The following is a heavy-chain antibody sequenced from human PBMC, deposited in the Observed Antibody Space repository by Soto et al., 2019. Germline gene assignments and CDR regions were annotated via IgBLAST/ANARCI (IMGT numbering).Heavy chain of an antibody. CDR2: IYPGDSDT. CDR3: ARRGIGGDSFDI. V-gene: IGHV5-51*03. CDR1: EYRFTTYC. J-gene: IGHJ3*02. Sequence: EVQLVQSGAEVKKPGESLKISCKGSEYRFTTYCIGWVRQMPGQGLEWMAMIYPGDSDTRYRPSFEGQVTISVDKSISTVYLQWSSLKASDTATYYCARRGIGGDSFDIWGQGTMVTVSS.